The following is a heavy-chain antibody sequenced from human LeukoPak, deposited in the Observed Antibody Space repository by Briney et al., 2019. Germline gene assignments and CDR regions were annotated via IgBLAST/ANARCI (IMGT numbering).Heavy chain of an antibody. CDR3: ARDRRCDILTGYYWWESDY. J-gene: IGHJ4*02. V-gene: IGHV3-30*04. D-gene: IGHD3-9*01. CDR2: ISYDGSNK. Sequence: GRSLRLSCAASGFTFSSYAMHWVRQAPGKGLEWVAVISYDGSNKYYADSVKGRFTISRDNSKNTLYLQMNSLRAEDTAVYYCARDRRCDILTGYYWWESDYWGQGTLVTVSS. CDR1: GFTFSSYA.